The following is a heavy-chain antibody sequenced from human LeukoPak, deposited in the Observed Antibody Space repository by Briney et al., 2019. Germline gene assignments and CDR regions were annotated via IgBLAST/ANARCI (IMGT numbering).Heavy chain of an antibody. D-gene: IGHD3-10*01. Sequence: ASVKVSCKASGYTFTSYDINWVRQATGQGLEWMGWMNPNSGNTGYAQKFQGRVTITRNTSISTAYMELSSLRSEDTAVYYCARARPYYYGSGSYYYFDYWGQGTLVTVSS. J-gene: IGHJ4*02. CDR3: ARARPYYYGSGSYYYFDY. CDR1: GYTFTSYD. V-gene: IGHV1-8*03. CDR2: MNPNSGNT.